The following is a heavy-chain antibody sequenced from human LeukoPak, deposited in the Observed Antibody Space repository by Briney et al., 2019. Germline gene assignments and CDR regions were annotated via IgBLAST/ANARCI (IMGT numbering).Heavy chain of an antibody. CDR2: ISAYNGNT. J-gene: IGHJ4*02. D-gene: IGHD2-15*01. Sequence: ASVKVSCKASGYTFTSYGISWERQAPGQGLEWMGWISAYNGNTNYAQKLQGRVTMTTDTSTSTAYMELRSLRSDDTAVYYCARDRGVVVVAATSDYWGQGTLVTVSS. CDR1: GYTFTSYG. V-gene: IGHV1-18*01. CDR3: ARDRGVVVVAATSDY.